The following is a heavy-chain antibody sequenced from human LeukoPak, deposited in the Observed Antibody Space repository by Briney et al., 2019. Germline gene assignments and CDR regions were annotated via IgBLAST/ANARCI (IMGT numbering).Heavy chain of an antibody. CDR1: GFTFSSYG. Sequence: QPGGSLRLSCAASGFTFSSYGTHWVRQAPGKGLEWVAVISYDGSNKYYADSVKGRFTISRDNSKNTLYLQMNSLRAEDTAVYYCAKQGDSSGNDAFDIWGQGTMVTVSS. CDR3: AKQGDSSGNDAFDI. D-gene: IGHD3-22*01. V-gene: IGHV3-30*18. J-gene: IGHJ3*02. CDR2: ISYDGSNK.